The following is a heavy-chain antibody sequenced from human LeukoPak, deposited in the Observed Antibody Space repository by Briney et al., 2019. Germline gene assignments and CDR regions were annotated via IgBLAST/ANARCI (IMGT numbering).Heavy chain of an antibody. CDR2: VGIAADT. V-gene: IGHV3-13*01. J-gene: IGHJ4*02. CDR3: ARDPESNWGWDLDY. Sequence: GGSLRLSCAASGFTFSDHAMHWVRQAPGKGLEWVSAVGIAADTFYPGSVKGRFTISRDSAKNSLHLQMNSLRAEDTAVYYCARDPESNWGWDLDYWGQGTLVTVSS. D-gene: IGHD7-27*01. CDR1: GFTFSDHA.